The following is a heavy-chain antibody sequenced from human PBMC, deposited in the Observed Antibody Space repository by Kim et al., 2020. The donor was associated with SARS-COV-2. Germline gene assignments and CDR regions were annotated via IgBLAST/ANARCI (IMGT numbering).Heavy chain of an antibody. Sequence: ASVKVSCKASGYTFTSYGISWVRQAPGQGLEWMGWISAYNGNTNYAQKLQGRVTMTTDTSTSTAYMELRSLRSDDTAVYYCARDIPGEPTVGDYAPYYYYYGMDVWGQGTTVTVSS. CDR1: GYTFTSYG. CDR3: ARDIPGEPTVGDYAPYYYYYGMDV. CDR2: ISAYNGNT. J-gene: IGHJ6*02. D-gene: IGHD4-17*01. V-gene: IGHV1-18*04.